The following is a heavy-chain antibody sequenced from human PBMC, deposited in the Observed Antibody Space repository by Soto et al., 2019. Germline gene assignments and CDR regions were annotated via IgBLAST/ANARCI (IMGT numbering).Heavy chain of an antibody. CDR1: GYTFTSYY. J-gene: IGHJ6*03. CDR3: ARSPTSYYYMDV. Sequence: QVQLVQSGAEVKKPGASVKVSCKASGYTFTSYYMHWVRQAPGQGLEWMGIINPSGGSTSYAQQFQGRVTMTRDTSTSTVYMELSSLRSEDTAVYYCARSPTSYYYMDVWGKGTTVTVSS. V-gene: IGHV1-46*03. CDR2: INPSGGST.